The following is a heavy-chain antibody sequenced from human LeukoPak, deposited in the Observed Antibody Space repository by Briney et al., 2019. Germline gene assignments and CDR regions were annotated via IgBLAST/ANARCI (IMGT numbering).Heavy chain of an antibody. D-gene: IGHD6-19*01. CDR3: ARGEAVAGTSDY. CDR1: GFTFSSYS. CDR2: ISSSSSYI. J-gene: IGHJ4*02. Sequence: PGGSLRLSCAASGFTFSSYSMNWVRQAPGKGLEWVSSISSSSSYIYYADSVKGRFTISRDNAKNSLYLQVNSLRAEDTAVYYCARGEAVAGTSDYWGQGTLVTVSS. V-gene: IGHV3-21*01.